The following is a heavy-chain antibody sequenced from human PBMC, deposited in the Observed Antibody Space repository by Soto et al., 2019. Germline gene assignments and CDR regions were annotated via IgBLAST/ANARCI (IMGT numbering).Heavy chain of an antibody. CDR1: GLTFGSRA. Sequence: EVQLLESGGDLIQPGGSLRLSCVASGLTFGSRAMSWVRQSPGEGLEWVSTITDTGGDAKYADSVRGRFAISRDNSKNTIDRQMSALRAEDSAIYFCVRGSKDSYPGSRIFDFWGRGTLVTVSS. V-gene: IGHV3-23*01. CDR3: VRGSKDSYPGSRIFDF. D-gene: IGHD3-10*01. J-gene: IGHJ4*02. CDR2: ITDTGGDA.